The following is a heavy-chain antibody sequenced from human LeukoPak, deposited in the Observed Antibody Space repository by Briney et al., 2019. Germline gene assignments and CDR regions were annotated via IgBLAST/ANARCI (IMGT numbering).Heavy chain of an antibody. CDR1: GFTFSDYS. D-gene: IGHD3-10*01. Sequence: SGGSLRLSCAASGFTFSDYSMSWVRQAPGKGLEWVSAISGSGGSTYYADSVKGRFTISRDNSKNTLYLQMNSLRAEDTAVYYCAKDRYYGSGSYYAYYYYGMDVWGQGTTVTVSS. V-gene: IGHV3-23*01. CDR2: ISGSGGST. J-gene: IGHJ6*02. CDR3: AKDRYYGSGSYYAYYYYGMDV.